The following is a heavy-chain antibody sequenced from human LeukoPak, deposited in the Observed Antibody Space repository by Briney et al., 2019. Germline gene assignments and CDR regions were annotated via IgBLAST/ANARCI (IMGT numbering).Heavy chain of an antibody. Sequence: SETLSLTCTVSGGSISSSSYYWGWIRQPPGKGLEWIGSIYYSGSTYYNPSLKSRVTISVDTSKNQFSLKLSSVTAADTAVYYCARHFRGYSYGPRYYFDYWGQGTLVTVSS. J-gene: IGHJ4*02. CDR2: IYYSGST. CDR1: GGSISSSSYY. V-gene: IGHV4-39*01. D-gene: IGHD5-18*01. CDR3: ARHFRGYSYGPRYYFDY.